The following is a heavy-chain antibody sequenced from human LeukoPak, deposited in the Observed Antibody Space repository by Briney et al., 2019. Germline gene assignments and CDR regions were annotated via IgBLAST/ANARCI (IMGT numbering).Heavy chain of an antibody. J-gene: IGHJ4*02. V-gene: IGHV1-8*01. CDR1: GYTFTSYD. D-gene: IGHD5-12*01. Sequence: GASVKVSCKASGYTFTSYDINWVRQATGQGLEWMGWMNPNRGNTGYAQKFQGRVTMTRNTSISTAYMELSSLRSEDTAVYYCARPGYSGYDLALDYWGQGTLVTVSS. CDR2: MNPNRGNT. CDR3: ARPGYSGYDLALDY.